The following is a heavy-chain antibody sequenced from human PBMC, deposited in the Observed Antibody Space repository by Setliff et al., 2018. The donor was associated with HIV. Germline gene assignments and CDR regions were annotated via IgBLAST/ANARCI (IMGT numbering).Heavy chain of an antibody. V-gene: IGHV1-18*01. CDR3: VRGHCNSDKCWYTWFDP. Sequence: ASVKVSCKASGYIFTNYGISWVRQAPGQGLEWMGWIGSYSGYTIYAQKFQDRLTMTTDTSTTTASMELRSLRSDDTAAYYCVRGHCNSDKCWYTWFDPWGQGTLVTVSS. CDR1: GYIFTNYG. D-gene: IGHD2-2*01. J-gene: IGHJ5*02. CDR2: IGSYSGYT.